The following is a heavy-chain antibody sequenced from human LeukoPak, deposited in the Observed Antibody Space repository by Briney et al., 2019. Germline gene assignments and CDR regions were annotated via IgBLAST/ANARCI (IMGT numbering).Heavy chain of an antibody. D-gene: IGHD5-18*01. V-gene: IGHV4-59*01. CDR1: GGSISSYY. CDR3: ARTTEGGYTYGYFYYYYMDV. J-gene: IGHJ6*03. CDR2: IYYSGST. Sequence: SETLSLTCTVSGGSISSYYWSWIRQPPGKGLEWIGNIYYSGSTNYNPSLKSRVTISVDTSKSQFSLKLSSVTAADTAVYYCARTTEGGYTYGYFYYYYMDVWGKGTTVTISS.